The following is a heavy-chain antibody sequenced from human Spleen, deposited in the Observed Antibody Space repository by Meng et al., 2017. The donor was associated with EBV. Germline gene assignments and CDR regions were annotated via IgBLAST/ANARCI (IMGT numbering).Heavy chain of an antibody. Sequence: QVQLVQSGAEVKKPGASVKVSCKTSGYTFTNYGITWVRQAPGQGLEWLGWISTYNSDTNYLQKFQGRVTITTDTSTTTAYMELRSLTSDDTAVYYCARNQGETFGELYYWGQGTLVTVSS. CDR2: ISTYNSDT. CDR3: ARNQGETFGELYY. D-gene: IGHD3-10*01. V-gene: IGHV1-18*01. J-gene: IGHJ4*02. CDR1: GYTFTNYG.